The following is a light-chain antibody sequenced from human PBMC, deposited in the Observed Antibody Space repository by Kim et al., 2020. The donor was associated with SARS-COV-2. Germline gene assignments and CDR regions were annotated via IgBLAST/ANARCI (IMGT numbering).Light chain of an antibody. Sequence: VSPGERATPSCRDSQSVSNYLGWYQQKPGQAPRLLIYGASTRATGIPARFSGSGSGTEFTLTISSLQSEDFAVYYCQHYSNWPLTFGGGTKVDIK. CDR2: GAS. CDR1: QSVSNY. J-gene: IGKJ4*01. CDR3: QHYSNWPLT. V-gene: IGKV3-15*01.